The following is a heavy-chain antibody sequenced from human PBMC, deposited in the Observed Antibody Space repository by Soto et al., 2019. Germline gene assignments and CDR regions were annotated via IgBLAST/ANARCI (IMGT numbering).Heavy chain of an antibody. J-gene: IGHJ5*02. CDR3: ARGSTYYGDYAFDP. CDR2: MNPNSGNT. V-gene: IGHV1-8*01. Sequence: QVQLVQSGAEVKKPGASVKVSCKASGYTFTSYDINWVRQATGQGLEWMGWMNPNSGNTGYAQKFQGRVTMTRNTSRSTAYMELSSLRSEDTAVYYCARGSTYYGDYAFDPWGQGTLVTVSS. D-gene: IGHD4-17*01. CDR1: GYTFTSYD.